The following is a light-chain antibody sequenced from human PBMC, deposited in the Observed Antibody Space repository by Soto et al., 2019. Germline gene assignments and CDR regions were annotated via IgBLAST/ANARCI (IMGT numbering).Light chain of an antibody. CDR3: HQYHSAPPA. V-gene: IGKV4-1*01. CDR2: WAS. J-gene: IGKJ1*01. CDR1: QSVLASSNNKNF. Sequence: DIVMTQSPDSLAVSLGDRATINCKSSQSVLASSNNKNFLAWYQQRPGQPPKLLIYWASTREFVVPDRFSGSESGTDFTLTISSLQAEDVAVYYCHQYHSAPPAFGQGTKVEIK.